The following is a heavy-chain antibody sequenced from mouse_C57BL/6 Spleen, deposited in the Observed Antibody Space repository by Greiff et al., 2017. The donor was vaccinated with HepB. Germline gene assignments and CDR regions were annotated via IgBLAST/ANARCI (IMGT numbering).Heavy chain of an antibody. D-gene: IGHD3-3*01. Sequence: EVKLMESGGGLVKPGGSLKLSCAASGFTFSDYGMHWVRQAPEKGLEWVAYISSGSSTIYYADTVKGRFTISRDNAKNTLFLQMTSLRSEDTAMYYCARREGGRYWYFDVWGTGTTVTVSS. V-gene: IGHV5-17*01. CDR3: ARREGGRYWYFDV. J-gene: IGHJ1*03. CDR1: GFTFSDYG. CDR2: ISSGSSTI.